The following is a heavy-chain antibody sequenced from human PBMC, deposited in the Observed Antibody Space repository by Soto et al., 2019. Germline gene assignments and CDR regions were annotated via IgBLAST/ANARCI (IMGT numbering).Heavy chain of an antibody. Sequence: ASVKVSCKASGYTFTSYAMHWVRQAPGQRLEWMGWINAGNGNTKYSQKFQGRVTITRDTSASTAYMELSSLRSEDTAVYYCARGTAPATYDSSGLFDYWGQGTLVTVSS. CDR2: INAGNGNT. J-gene: IGHJ4*02. CDR1: GYTFTSYA. D-gene: IGHD3-22*01. V-gene: IGHV1-3*01. CDR3: ARGTAPATYDSSGLFDY.